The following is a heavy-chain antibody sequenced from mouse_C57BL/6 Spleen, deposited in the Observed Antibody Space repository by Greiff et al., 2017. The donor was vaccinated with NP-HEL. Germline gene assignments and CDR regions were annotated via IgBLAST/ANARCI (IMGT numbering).Heavy chain of an antibody. D-gene: IGHD2-4*01. CDR2: IDPETGGT. CDR1: GYTFTDYE. Sequence: QVQLQQSGAELVRPGASVTLSCKASGYTFTDYEMHWVKQTPVHGLEWIGAIDPETGGTAYNQKFKGKAILTADKSSSTAYMELRSLTSEDSAVYYCTRFYYDYSFAYWGQGTLVTVSA. V-gene: IGHV1-15*01. J-gene: IGHJ3*01. CDR3: TRFYYDYSFAY.